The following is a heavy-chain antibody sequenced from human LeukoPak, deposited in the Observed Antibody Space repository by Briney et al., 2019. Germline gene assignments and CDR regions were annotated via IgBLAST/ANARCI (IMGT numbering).Heavy chain of an antibody. Sequence: PSQTLSLTCAVSGGSISSGGYSWSWIRQPPGKGLEWIGYIYHSGSTYYNPSLKGRVTISVDRSKNQFSLKLSSVTAADTAVYYCARVHGARWYFDYWGQGTLVTVSS. CDR2: IYHSGST. CDR1: GGSISSGGYS. D-gene: IGHD3-10*01. J-gene: IGHJ4*02. V-gene: IGHV4-30-2*01. CDR3: ARVHGARWYFDY.